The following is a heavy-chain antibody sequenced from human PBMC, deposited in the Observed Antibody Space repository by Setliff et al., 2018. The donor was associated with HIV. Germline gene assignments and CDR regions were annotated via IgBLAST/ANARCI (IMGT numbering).Heavy chain of an antibody. CDR3: ARPITASYNFLGDAFVI. J-gene: IGHJ3*02. D-gene: IGHD3-3*01. Sequence: SETLSLTCNVSGGSISKHYYWGWIRQPPDKGLEWLGSLHYSGSTSYNPSLRSRFTLSVDTSKNQLSLQLTSVTAADTATYNCARPITASYNFLGDAFVIWGQGTMVTVSS. CDR1: GGSISKHYY. V-gene: IGHV4-39*01. CDR2: LHYSGST.